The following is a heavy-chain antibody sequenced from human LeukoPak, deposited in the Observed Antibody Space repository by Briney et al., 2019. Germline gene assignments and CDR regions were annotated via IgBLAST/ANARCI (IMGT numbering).Heavy chain of an antibody. D-gene: IGHD6-19*01. CDR3: ARDPGSGWYHWFDP. CDR2: IWYDGSNK. J-gene: IGHJ5*02. Sequence: GGSLRLSCAASGFTFSSYGMHWVRQAPDKGLEWVAVIWYDGSNKYYADSVKGRFTISRDNSKNTLYLQMNSLRAEDTAVYYCARDPGSGWYHWFDPWGQGTLVTVSS. CDR1: GFTFSSYG. V-gene: IGHV3-33*01.